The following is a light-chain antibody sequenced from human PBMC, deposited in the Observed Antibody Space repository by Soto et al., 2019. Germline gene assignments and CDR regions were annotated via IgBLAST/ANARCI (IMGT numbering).Light chain of an antibody. CDR3: MSYAGSDNLV. Sequence: QSALTQPASVSGSLGQSITIPCTGIGSDVGSYKLVSWYQQHPGKAPKVMIYEVSKRPSGVPDRFSASKSGTTASLTVSGLQAEDEADYYCMSYAGSDNLVFGGGTKLTVL. V-gene: IGLV2-8*01. CDR2: EVS. CDR1: GSDVGSYKL. J-gene: IGLJ2*01.